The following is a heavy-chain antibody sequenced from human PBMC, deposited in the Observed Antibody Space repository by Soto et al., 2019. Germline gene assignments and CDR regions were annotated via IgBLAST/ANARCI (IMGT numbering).Heavy chain of an antibody. CDR2: IIPILGIA. Sequence: SVKVSCKASGGTFSSYTISWVRQAPGQGLEWMGRIIPILGIANYAQKFQGRVTITADKSTSTAYMELSSLRSEDTAVYYCARAPGGYDILTGYDYGMDVWGQGTTVTVS. J-gene: IGHJ6*02. D-gene: IGHD3-9*01. CDR3: ARAPGGYDILTGYDYGMDV. V-gene: IGHV1-69*02. CDR1: GGTFSSYT.